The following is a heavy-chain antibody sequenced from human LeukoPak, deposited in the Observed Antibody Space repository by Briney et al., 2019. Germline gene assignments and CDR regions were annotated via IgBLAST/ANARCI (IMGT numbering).Heavy chain of an antibody. D-gene: IGHD3-22*01. V-gene: IGHV3-9*01. CDR2: ISWNSGSI. Sequence: GRSLRLSCAASGFTFDDYAMHWVRQAPGKGLEWVSGISWNSGSIGYADSVKGRFTISRDNAKNSPYLQMNSLRAEDTALYYCAKARDSRDAFDIWGQGTMVTVSS. CDR1: GFTFDDYA. CDR3: AKARDSRDAFDI. J-gene: IGHJ3*02.